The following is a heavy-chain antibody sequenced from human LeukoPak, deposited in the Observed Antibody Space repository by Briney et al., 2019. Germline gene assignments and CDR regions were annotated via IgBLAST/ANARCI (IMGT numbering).Heavy chain of an antibody. CDR3: AKSVAARPDAFDI. CDR1: GFTFSSYA. J-gene: IGHJ3*02. V-gene: IGHV3-23*01. CDR2: ISGSGGST. Sequence: GGSLRLSCAASGFTFSSYAMSWVRQAPGKGLEWVSAISGSGGSTYYADSVKGRFTISRDNSKNTLYLQTNSLRAEDTAVYYCAKSVAARPDAFDIWGQGTMVTVSS. D-gene: IGHD6-6*01.